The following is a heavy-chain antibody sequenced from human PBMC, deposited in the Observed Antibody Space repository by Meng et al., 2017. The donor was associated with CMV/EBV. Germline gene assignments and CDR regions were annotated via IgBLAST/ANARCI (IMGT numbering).Heavy chain of an antibody. V-gene: IGHV4-59*01. Sequence: GSLRLSCSVSGGSINNYYWSWIRQPPGKGLEWIGSVFFSGGTNYYPSLRSRVTISIDASRDQFSLKLTSVTAADAAVYYCARWGGSTDLGMDVWGQGT. CDR3: ARWGGSTDLGMDV. CDR2: VFFSGGT. D-gene: IGHD3-16*01. CDR1: GGSINNYY. J-gene: IGHJ6*02.